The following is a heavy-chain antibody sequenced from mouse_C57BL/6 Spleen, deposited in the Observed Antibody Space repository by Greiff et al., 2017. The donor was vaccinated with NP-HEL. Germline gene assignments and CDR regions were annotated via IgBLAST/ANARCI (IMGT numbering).Heavy chain of an antibody. D-gene: IGHD2-3*01. CDR1: GYTFTSYW. CDR2: IHPNSGST. V-gene: IGHV1-64*01. Sequence: QVQLKQPGAELVKPGASVKLSCKASGYTFTSYWMHWVKQRPGQGLEWIGMIHPNSGSTNYNEKFKSKATLTVDKSSSTAYMQLSSLTSEDSAVYYCARWIYDGYYDDYWGQGTTLTVSS. J-gene: IGHJ2*01. CDR3: ARWIYDGYYDDY.